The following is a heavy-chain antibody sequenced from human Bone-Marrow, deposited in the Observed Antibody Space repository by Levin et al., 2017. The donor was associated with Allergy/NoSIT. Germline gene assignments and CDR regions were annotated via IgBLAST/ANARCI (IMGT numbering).Heavy chain of an antibody. CDR1: GTSFSSYE. CDR2: ISSSGNTI. D-gene: IGHD5-12*01. J-gene: IGHJ6*03. Sequence: PGGSLRLSCAGSGTSFSSYEMDWIRQAPGKGLEWVSYISSSGNTIYNADSVKGRFTISRDNAKKSLYLQMNSLRVEDTATYYCASLRHGYSYHYMDVWGKGTTVIVSS. CDR3: ASLRHGYSYHYMDV. V-gene: IGHV3-48*03.